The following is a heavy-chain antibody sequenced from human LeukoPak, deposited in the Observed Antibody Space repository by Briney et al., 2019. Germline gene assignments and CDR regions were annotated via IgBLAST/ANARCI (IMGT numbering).Heavy chain of an antibody. Sequence: GGSLRLSCAASGFTFSSYSMNWVRQAPGKGLECVSFLYTGGDTYYADSVKGRFTISRDNSKNTLYLQMNGLRAEDTAVYYCARGPGSRGIFDYWGQGTLVTVSS. CDR2: LYTGGDT. CDR3: ARGPGSRGIFDY. CDR1: GFTFSSYS. D-gene: IGHD3-10*01. J-gene: IGHJ4*02. V-gene: IGHV3-53*01.